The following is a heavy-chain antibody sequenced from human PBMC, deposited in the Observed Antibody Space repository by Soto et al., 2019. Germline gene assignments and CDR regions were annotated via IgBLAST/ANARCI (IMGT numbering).Heavy chain of an antibody. V-gene: IGHV4-59*01. Sequence: LETLPLTCTVSGGSSISYYWSWIRQPPGKGLEWIGYIYYSGNTNYNPSLKSRVTISVDTSKNQFSLKLSSVTAADTAVYYCARAGSVGATRDAFDIWGQGTMVTVSS. CDR3: ARAGSVGATRDAFDI. CDR1: GGSSISYY. CDR2: IYYSGNT. D-gene: IGHD1-26*01. J-gene: IGHJ3*02.